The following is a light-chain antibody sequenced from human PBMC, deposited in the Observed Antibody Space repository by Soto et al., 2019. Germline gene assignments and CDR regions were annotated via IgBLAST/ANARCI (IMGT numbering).Light chain of an antibody. V-gene: IGKV1-5*01. CDR1: QSISSW. CDR2: DAS. J-gene: IGKJ3*01. Sequence: DIQMTQSPSTLSASVGDRVTITCRASQSISSWLAWYQQKPGKAPKLLIYDASSLESGVPSRFSGSGSGTEFTLTISSLQPDDFATYYCQQYNSYSPGFTLGPGTKVDIK. CDR3: QQYNSYSPGFT.